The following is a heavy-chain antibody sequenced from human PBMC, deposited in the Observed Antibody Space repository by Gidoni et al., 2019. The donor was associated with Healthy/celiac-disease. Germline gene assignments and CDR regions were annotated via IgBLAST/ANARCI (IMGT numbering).Heavy chain of an antibody. Sequence: EVQLVESGGGWVQPGRSLRLSWSASGFPLDDYARSWVRQAPGKGLEWVSGISWKSGIIGYADSVKGRFTISRDNAKNSLYRQMNSLRAEVTALYYCAKGLGMVYYFDYWGQVTLVTVSS. D-gene: IGHD7-27*01. CDR2: ISWKSGII. V-gene: IGHV3-9*01. CDR3: AKGLGMVYYFDY. J-gene: IGHJ4*02. CDR1: GFPLDDYA.